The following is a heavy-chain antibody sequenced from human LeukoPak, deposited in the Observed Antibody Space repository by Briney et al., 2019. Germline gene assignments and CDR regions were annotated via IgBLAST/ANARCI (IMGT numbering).Heavy chain of an antibody. V-gene: IGHV3-30*02. J-gene: IGHJ4*02. CDR1: GFTFSSYG. Sequence: GGSLRLSCAASGFTFSSYGMSWVRQAPGKGLEWMAFIQSDDTNKNYADSVKGRFTISRDNSKNTLYLQMNSLRTEDTAVYYCAKSADNLSRHFDYWGQGTLVTVSS. D-gene: IGHD1-14*01. CDR3: AKSADNLSRHFDY. CDR2: IQSDDTNK.